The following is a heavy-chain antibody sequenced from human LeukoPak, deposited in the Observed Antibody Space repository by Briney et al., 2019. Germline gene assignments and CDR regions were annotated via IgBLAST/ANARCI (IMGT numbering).Heavy chain of an antibody. Sequence: ASVKVSCKASGYTFIGYYIHWVRQAPGQGPEWMGRINPNSGDTDYAQKFQGRVTVTRDTSITTAYMELNRLTSDDTAVYYCAREGGAVAGTVADYWGQGTLVTVSS. CDR2: INPNSGDT. D-gene: IGHD6-19*01. J-gene: IGHJ4*02. CDR1: GYTFIGYY. V-gene: IGHV1-2*06. CDR3: AREGGAVAGTVADY.